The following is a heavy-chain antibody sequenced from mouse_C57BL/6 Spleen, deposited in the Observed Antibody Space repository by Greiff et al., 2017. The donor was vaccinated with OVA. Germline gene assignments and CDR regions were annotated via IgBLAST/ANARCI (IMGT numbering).Heavy chain of an antibody. CDR3: ASGAMDY. J-gene: IGHJ4*01. CDR1: GFTFSSYA. Sequence: DVHLVESGGGLVKPGGSLKLSCAASGFTFSSYAMSWVRQTPEKRLEWVATISDGGSYTYYPDNVKGRFTISRDNAKNNLYLQMSHLKSEDTAMYYCASGAMDYWGQGTSVTVSS. V-gene: IGHV5-4*01. CDR2: ISDGGSYT.